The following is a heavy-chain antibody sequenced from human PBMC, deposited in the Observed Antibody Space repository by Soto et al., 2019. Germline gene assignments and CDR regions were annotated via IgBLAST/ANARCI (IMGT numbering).Heavy chain of an antibody. Sequence: ASVKVSCKASGYTFTSYAMHWVRQAPGQRLEWMGWINAGNGNTKYSQKFQGRVTITRDTSACTAYMELSSLRSEDTAVYYCAIVLNPSRWYEGSLFWGQGTLVTGSS. CDR2: INAGNGNT. J-gene: IGHJ4*02. D-gene: IGHD6-19*01. CDR1: GYTFTSYA. V-gene: IGHV1-3*01. CDR3: AIVLNPSRWYEGSLF.